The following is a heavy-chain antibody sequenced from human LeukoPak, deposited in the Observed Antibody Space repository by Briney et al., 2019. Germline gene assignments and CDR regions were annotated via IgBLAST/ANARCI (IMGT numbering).Heavy chain of an antibody. CDR2: IYYSGST. D-gene: IGHD5-24*01. V-gene: IGHV4-59*01. Sequence: PSETLSLTCTVSGGSISSNYWSWIRQPPGKGLEWIGYIYYSGSTNHNPSLKSRVTISVDTSKNQFSLKLSSVTAAVTAVYYCARVGRKMATIKFRALVHYFDYWGQGTLVTVSS. J-gene: IGHJ4*02. CDR1: GGSISSNY. CDR3: ARVGRKMATIKFRALVHYFDY.